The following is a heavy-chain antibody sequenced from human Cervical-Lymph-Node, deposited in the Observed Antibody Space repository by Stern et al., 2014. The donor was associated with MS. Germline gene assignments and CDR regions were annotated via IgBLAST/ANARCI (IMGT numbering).Heavy chain of an antibody. J-gene: IGHJ4*02. V-gene: IGHV3-74*01. CDR3: ARDHSTGWYFFDF. CDR1: GFTFSNYW. CDR2: LKSDGSNA. Sequence: EVQLVESGGGLVQPGGSLRLSCAASGFTFSNYWMHWVREVPGKGLVLVSRLKSDGSNANYADSVKGRFTISRDNAKNTLWLQMNSLRAEDTAVYYCARDHSTGWYFFDFWGQGTLVTVSS. D-gene: IGHD6-19*01.